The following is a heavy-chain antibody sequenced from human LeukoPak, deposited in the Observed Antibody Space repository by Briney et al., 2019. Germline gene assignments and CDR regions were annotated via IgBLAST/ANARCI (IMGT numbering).Heavy chain of an antibody. CDR1: GFTFSSYS. V-gene: IGHV3-21*01. CDR3: ASQYYYDSSGYYYAYYFDY. CDR2: ISSSSSYI. J-gene: IGHJ4*02. Sequence: GGSLRLSCAASGFTFSSYSMNWVRQAPRKGLEWVSSISSSSSYIYYADSVKGRFTISRDNAKNSLYLQMNSLRAEDTAVYYCASQYYYDSSGYYYAYYFDYWGQGTLVTVSS. D-gene: IGHD3-22*01.